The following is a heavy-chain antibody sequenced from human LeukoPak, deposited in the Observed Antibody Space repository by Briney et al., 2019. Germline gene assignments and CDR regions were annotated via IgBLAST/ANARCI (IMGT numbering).Heavy chain of an antibody. J-gene: IGHJ4*02. CDR3: AILSGTYTGD. CDR1: GFTFSSYW. CDR2: INSDGSST. D-gene: IGHD1-26*01. V-gene: IGHV3-74*01. Sequence: GGSLRLSCAASGFTFSSYWVHWVRQAPGKGLVWVSRINSDGSSTSYADSVKGRFTISRDNAENTLDLQMNSLRAEDTAVYYCAILSGTYTGDWGQGTLVTVSS.